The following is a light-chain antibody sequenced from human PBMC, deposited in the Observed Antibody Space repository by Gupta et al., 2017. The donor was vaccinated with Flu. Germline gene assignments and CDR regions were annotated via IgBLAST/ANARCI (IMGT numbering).Light chain of an antibody. J-gene: IGKJ3*01. CDR1: QSIYNK. CDR2: DAS. CDR3: QQYDNWPL. Sequence: PEDRATLSCRASQSIYNKIAWYQQKPGQPPRLIIYDASTRVGGLPASFSGRGSGTEFTLTSSSLQSEDFVDYYYQQYDNWPLFGPGTRVDIK. V-gene: IGKV3-15*01.